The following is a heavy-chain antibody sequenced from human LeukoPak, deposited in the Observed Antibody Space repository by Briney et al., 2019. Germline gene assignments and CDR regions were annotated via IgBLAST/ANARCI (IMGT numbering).Heavy chain of an antibody. J-gene: IGHJ4*02. D-gene: IGHD6-13*01. CDR3: AKVETAAAATLRGFDY. Sequence: GGSLRLSCAASGFTFSDYYMTWIRQAPGKGLEWVSYISSSGNTMYYADSVKGRFTISRDNSKNTLYLQMNSLRAEDTAVYYCAKVETAAAATLRGFDYWGQGTLVTVSS. V-gene: IGHV3-11*01. CDR2: ISSSGNTM. CDR1: GFTFSDYY.